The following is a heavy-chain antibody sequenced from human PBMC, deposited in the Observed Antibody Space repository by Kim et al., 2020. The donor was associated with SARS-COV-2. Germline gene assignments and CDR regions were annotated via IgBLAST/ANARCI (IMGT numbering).Heavy chain of an antibody. CDR1: GGTFSSYA. D-gene: IGHD3-10*01. Sequence: SVKVSCKASGGTFSSYAISWVRQAPGQGLEWMGGIIPIFGTANYAQKFQGRVTITADESTSTAYMELSSLRSEDTAVYYCAREGPRITMVRGVIITDWFDPWGQGTLVTVSS. J-gene: IGHJ5*02. CDR2: IIPIFGTA. V-gene: IGHV1-69*13. CDR3: AREGPRITMVRGVIITDWFDP.